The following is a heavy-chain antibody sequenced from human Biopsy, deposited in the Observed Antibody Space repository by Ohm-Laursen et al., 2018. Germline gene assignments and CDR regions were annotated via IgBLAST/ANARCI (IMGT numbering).Heavy chain of an antibody. J-gene: IGHJ5*02. CDR1: GGSISNNNYY. Sequence: SDTLSLTCTVSGGSISNNNYYWGWIRQPPGKGLEWIGSIFYRGSTRYKPSLKSRVNISVDTSKNKFSLKLNSVTAADTAVYYCARDYDTSGYYFVAWGQGTLVTVSS. CDR3: ARDYDTSGYYFVA. CDR2: IFYRGST. D-gene: IGHD3-22*01. V-gene: IGHV4-39*01.